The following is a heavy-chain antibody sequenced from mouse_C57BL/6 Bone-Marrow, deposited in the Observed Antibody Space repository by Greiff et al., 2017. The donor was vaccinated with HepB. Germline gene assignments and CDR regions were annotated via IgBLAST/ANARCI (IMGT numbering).Heavy chain of an antibody. CDR3: ARTGIYYDYLDY. D-gene: IGHD2-4*01. V-gene: IGHV1-64*01. J-gene: IGHJ4*01. CDR1: GYTFTSYW. Sequence: QVQLQQSGAELVKPGASVKLSCKASGYTFTSYWMHWVKQRPGQGLEWIGMIHPNSGSTNYNEKFKSKATLTVDKSSSTAYMQLSSLTSEDSAVYYCARTGIYYDYLDYWGQGTSVTVSS. CDR2: IHPNSGST.